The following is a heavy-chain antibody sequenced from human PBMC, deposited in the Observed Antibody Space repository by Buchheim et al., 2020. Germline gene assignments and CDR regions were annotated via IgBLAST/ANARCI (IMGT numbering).Heavy chain of an antibody. Sequence: QVQLQESGPGLVKPSQTLSLTCTVSGGSISSGGYYWSWIRQHPGKGLEWIGYIYYSGSTYYNPSLKSRVTISVDTSKNQFSLKLSSVTAADTAVYYCARVKVQESYGGPFPKDWYFDLWGRGTL. CDR3: ARVKVQESYGGPFPKDWYFDL. V-gene: IGHV4-31*03. J-gene: IGHJ2*01. CDR1: GGSISSGGYY. D-gene: IGHD4-23*01. CDR2: IYYSGST.